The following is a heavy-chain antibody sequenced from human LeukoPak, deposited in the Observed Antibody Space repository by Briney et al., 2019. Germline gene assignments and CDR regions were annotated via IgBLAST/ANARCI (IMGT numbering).Heavy chain of an antibody. J-gene: IGHJ6*03. Sequence: GGSLRLSCGASGFTFSSYSMNWVRQAPGKGLEWVSYISSSSSTIYYADSVKGRFTISRDNAKNSLYLQMNSLRAEDTAVYYCAREGSGTLAAYMDVWGKGTTVTVSS. CDR3: AREGSGTLAAYMDV. CDR1: GFTFSSYS. D-gene: IGHD1-14*01. CDR2: ISSSSSTI. V-gene: IGHV3-48*01.